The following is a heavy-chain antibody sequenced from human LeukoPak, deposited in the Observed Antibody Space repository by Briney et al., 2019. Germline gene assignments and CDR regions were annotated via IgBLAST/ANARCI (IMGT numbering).Heavy chain of an antibody. CDR2: INHSGST. CDR1: GGSFSGYY. CDR3: ARGPHDFWSGYYKSYYFDY. J-gene: IGHJ4*02. V-gene: IGHV4-34*01. Sequence: PSETLSLTCAVYGGSFSGYYWSWIGQPPGKGLEWIGEINHSGSTNYNPSLKSRVTISVDTSKNQFSLKLSSVTAADTAVYYCARGPHDFWSGYYKSYYFDYWGQGTLVTVSS. D-gene: IGHD3-3*01.